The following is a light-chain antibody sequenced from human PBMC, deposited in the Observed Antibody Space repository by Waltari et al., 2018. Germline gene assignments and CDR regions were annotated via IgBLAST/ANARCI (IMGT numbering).Light chain of an antibody. CDR1: QSVSTH. J-gene: IGKJ3*01. V-gene: IGKV3-11*01. Sequence: EIVLTQSPATLSWSPGERATLSCRASQSVSTHLAWYPQKPGQAPRLLIYDASNRAAGIPARFSGSGSGTDFTLTISSLEPEDFAVYYCQQRISWPLIAFGPGTKVEI. CDR3: QQRISWPLIA. CDR2: DAS.